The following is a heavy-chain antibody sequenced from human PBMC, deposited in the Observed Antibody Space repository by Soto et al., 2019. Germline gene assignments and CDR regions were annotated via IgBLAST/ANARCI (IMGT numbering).Heavy chain of an antibody. Sequence: QVQLQESGPGLVKPSETLSLTCTVSGGSISSYYWSWIRQPPGKGLEWIGYIYYSGSTNYNPSLKSRVTISVDTSKSQFSRKLISVTAADTAVYYCARLYGLDAFDIWGQGTMVTVSS. CDR2: IYYSGST. J-gene: IGHJ3*02. D-gene: IGHD3-16*02. CDR1: GGSISSYY. CDR3: ARLYGLDAFDI. V-gene: IGHV4-59*08.